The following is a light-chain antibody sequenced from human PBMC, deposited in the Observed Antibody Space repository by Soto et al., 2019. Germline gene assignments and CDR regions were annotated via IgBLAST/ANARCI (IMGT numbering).Light chain of an antibody. J-gene: IGLJ1*01. CDR3: TSSPASRPFYV. V-gene: IGLV2-14*03. CDR2: DVY. Sequence: QSVLTQPASVSGSPGQSIAISCIGVRTDGDGHDYVSWYQQHPGQAPQLIIYDVYNRPSGVSDRSSGSKSGNTASLVISGLQAEDEADYFCTSSPASRPFYVFGDGTKVTVL. CDR1: RTDGDGHDY.